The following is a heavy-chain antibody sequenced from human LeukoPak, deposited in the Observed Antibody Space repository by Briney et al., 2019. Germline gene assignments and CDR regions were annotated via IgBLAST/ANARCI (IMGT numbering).Heavy chain of an antibody. V-gene: IGHV3-21*01. J-gene: IGHJ4*02. CDR1: GFTFSSYS. CDR2: ISSSSSYI. Sequence: GGSLRLSCAASGFTFSSYSMNWVRQAPGKGLEWVSSISSSSSYIYYADSVKGRFTISRDNAKNSLYLQMNSLRVEDTAVYYCARRQGYCSGGSCFSLDYWGQGTLVTVSS. D-gene: IGHD2-15*01. CDR3: ARRQGYCSGGSCFSLDY.